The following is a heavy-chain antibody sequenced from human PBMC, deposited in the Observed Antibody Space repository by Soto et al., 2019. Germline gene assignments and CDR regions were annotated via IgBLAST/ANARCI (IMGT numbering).Heavy chain of an antibody. V-gene: IGHV3-33*01. CDR2: IWYDGSNK. CDR1: GFTFSSYG. J-gene: IGHJ4*02. CDR3: ARDSAFXDYDSSGYLYYFDY. D-gene: IGHD3-22*01. Sequence: GGSLRLSCAASGFTFSSYGMHWVRQAPGKGLEWVAVIWYDGSNKYYADSVKGRFTISRDNSKDTLYLQMNSLRAEDTAVYYSARDSAFXDYDSSGYLYYFDYWGQGTLVTVSS.